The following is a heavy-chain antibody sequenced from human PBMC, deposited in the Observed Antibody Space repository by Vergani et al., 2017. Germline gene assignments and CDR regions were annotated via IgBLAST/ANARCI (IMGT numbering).Heavy chain of an antibody. CDR1: GGSISSYY. V-gene: IGHV4-59*12. CDR3: AREYYDFWSGSISQAFDI. Sequence: QVQLQQWGPGLVKPSETLSLTCTVSGGSISSYYWSWIRQPPGTGLEWIGYIYYSGSTNYNPSLKSRVTISVDTSKNQFSLKLSSVTAADTAVYYCAREYYDFWSGSISQAFDIWGQGTMVTVSS. J-gene: IGHJ3*02. CDR2: IYYSGST. D-gene: IGHD3-3*01.